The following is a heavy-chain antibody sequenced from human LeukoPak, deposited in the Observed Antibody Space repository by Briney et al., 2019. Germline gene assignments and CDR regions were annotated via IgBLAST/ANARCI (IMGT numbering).Heavy chain of an antibody. CDR3: ASGRGGSDYCSTPFDY. V-gene: IGHV4-30-4*01. CDR1: GGSISSGDYY. J-gene: IGHJ4*02. D-gene: IGHD3-22*01. CDR2: IYYSGST. Sequence: SQTLSLTCTVYGGSISSGDYYWSWIRQPPGKGLEWIGYIYYSGSTYYNPSLKSRVTISVDTSKNQFSLKLSSVTAADTAVYYWASGRGGSDYCSTPFDYWGQGTLVTVSS.